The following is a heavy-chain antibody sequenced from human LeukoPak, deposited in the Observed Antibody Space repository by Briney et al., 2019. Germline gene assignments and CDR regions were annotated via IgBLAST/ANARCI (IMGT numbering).Heavy chain of an antibody. V-gene: IGHV1-18*01. CDR2: ISAYNGNT. CDR3: ARLFSVGYDSSAPLAFDI. J-gene: IGHJ3*02. Sequence: ASVTVSCKASGGTFSSYAISWVRQAPGQGLEWMGWISAYNGNTNYAQKLKGRVTMTTDTSTSTAYMELRSLRSDDTAVYYCARLFSVGYDSSAPLAFDIWGQGTMVTVSS. D-gene: IGHD3-22*01. CDR1: GGTFSSYA.